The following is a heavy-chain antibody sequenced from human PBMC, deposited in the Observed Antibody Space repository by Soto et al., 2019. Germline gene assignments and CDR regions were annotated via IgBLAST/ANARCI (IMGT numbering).Heavy chain of an antibody. D-gene: IGHD3-16*02. CDR1: GGSISSYY. J-gene: IGHJ4*02. V-gene: IGHV4-59*08. Sequence: SETLSLTCTVSGGSISSYYWSWIRQPPGKGLEWIGYIYYSGSTNYNPSLKSRVTISVDTSKNQFSLKLSSVTAADTAVYYCARHGIWGSYRLYYFDYWGQGTLVTVSS. CDR2: IYYSGST. CDR3: ARHGIWGSYRLYYFDY.